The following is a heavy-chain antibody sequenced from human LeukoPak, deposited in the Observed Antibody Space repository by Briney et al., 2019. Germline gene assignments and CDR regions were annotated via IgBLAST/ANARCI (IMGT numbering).Heavy chain of an antibody. CDR1: GFTFSSYS. CDR3: ARAALRLLDY. CDR2: ISYDGSNK. D-gene: IGHD2-21*01. V-gene: IGHV3-30*03. Sequence: AGGSLRLSCAASGFTFSSYSMNWVRQAPGKGLEWVAVISYDGSNKYYADSVKGRFTISRDNSKNTLYLQMNSLRSEDTAVYYCARAALRLLDYWGQGTLVTVSS. J-gene: IGHJ4*02.